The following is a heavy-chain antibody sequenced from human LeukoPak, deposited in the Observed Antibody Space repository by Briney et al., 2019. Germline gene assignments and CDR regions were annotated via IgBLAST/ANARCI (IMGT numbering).Heavy chain of an antibody. V-gene: IGHV3-74*01. D-gene: IGHD3-22*01. CDR1: GFTFSSYW. CDR3: VGAENYLDVSGYVYYLDY. Sequence: PGGSLRLSCAASGFTFSSYWMHWVRQVPGKGLVWVSRIISDGSSTSYADSVKGRFTISRDNAKNTLYLQMNSLRADDTAIYYCVGAENYLDVSGYVYYLDYWGQGTLVTVSS. CDR2: IISDGSST. J-gene: IGHJ4*02.